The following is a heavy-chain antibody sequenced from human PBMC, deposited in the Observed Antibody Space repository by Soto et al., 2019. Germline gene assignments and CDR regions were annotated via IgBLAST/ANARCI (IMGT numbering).Heavy chain of an antibody. Sequence: QVQLQESGPGLVKPSQTLSLTCTVSGGSISSGGYYWSWLRQHPGKGLEWIGYIYYSGSTYYNPSLKSRVTISVDTSKNQFSLKLSSVTAADTAVYYCAREGYGSFRDLYYYYMDVWGKGTTVTVSS. CDR3: AREGYGSFRDLYYYYMDV. CDR2: IYYSGST. D-gene: IGHD3-10*01. J-gene: IGHJ6*03. CDR1: GGSISSGGYY. V-gene: IGHV4-31*03.